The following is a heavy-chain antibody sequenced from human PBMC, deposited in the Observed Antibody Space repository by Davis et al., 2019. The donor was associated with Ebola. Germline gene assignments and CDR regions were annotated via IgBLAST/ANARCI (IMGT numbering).Heavy chain of an antibody. CDR1: RGTFRRYS. CDR2: IIPIFGTA. D-gene: IGHD3-22*01. Sequence: SSVPVPRLASRGTFRRYSLSWVRQAPRQGLEWMGGIIPIFGTANYAHKFQGRVTITADESTGTAYMELSSLGSEDTAVYYCARVSQCYDSSGYSDYWGQGTLVTVSS. J-gene: IGHJ4*02. CDR3: ARVSQCYDSSGYSDY. V-gene: IGHV1-69*13.